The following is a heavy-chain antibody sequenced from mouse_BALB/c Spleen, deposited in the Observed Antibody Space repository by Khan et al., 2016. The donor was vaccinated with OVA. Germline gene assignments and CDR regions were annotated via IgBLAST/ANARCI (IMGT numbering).Heavy chain of an antibody. V-gene: IGHV3-2*02. Sequence: LKQSGPGLVKPSQSLSLTCTVTGYSITSGYGWNWIRQFPGNKLEWMGYISYSGSTNYNPSLKSRISITRDTSKNQFFLQLNSVTTEDTATYYYARTARIKYWGQGTTLTVSS. J-gene: IGHJ2*01. D-gene: IGHD1-2*01. CDR2: ISYSGST. CDR3: ARTARIKY. CDR1: GYSITSGYG.